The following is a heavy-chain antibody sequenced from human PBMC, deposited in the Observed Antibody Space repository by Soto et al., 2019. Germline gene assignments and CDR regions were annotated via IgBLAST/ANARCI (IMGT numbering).Heavy chain of an antibody. D-gene: IGHD6-13*01. CDR1: GFTFSSYA. J-gene: IGHJ3*02. CDR3: AKVEGSSGRPLDVFDI. Sequence: GGSLRLSCAASGFTFSSYAMSWVRQAPGKGLEWVSAISGSGGSTYYADSVKGRFTISRDNSKNTLYLQMNSLRAEDTAVYYCAKVEGSSGRPLDVFDIGGQGKRVTVSS. V-gene: IGHV3-23*01. CDR2: ISGSGGST.